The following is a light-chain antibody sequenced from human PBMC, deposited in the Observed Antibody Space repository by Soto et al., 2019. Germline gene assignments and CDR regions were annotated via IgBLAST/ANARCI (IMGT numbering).Light chain of an antibody. J-gene: IGLJ2*01. V-gene: IGLV2-23*01. CDR3: CSYAGSRDVI. CDR1: GSDVGSYKF. Sequence: QSVLTQPASVSGSPGQSITISCTGTGSDVGSYKFVSWYQQHPGKAPKLVIYGGSKRPSGVSNRFSGNTASLTISGLQAEDEADYYCCSYAGSRDVIFGGGTKLTVL. CDR2: GGS.